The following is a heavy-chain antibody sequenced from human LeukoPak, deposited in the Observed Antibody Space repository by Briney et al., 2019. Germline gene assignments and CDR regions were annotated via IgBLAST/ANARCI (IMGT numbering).Heavy chain of an antibody. CDR1: GASIRNYY. CDR2: IYYSGST. V-gene: IGHV4-59*08. J-gene: IGHJ5*02. D-gene: IGHD6-13*01. CDR3: ARRYSSSWYVGFFDP. Sequence: SATLSLTCPVSGASIRNYYWSWIRQSPGKGLEWIGYIYYSGSTNYNPSLESRVAMSVDTSKNQFSLRLSSVTAADTAIYYCARRYSSSWYVGFFDPWGQGTLVTVSS.